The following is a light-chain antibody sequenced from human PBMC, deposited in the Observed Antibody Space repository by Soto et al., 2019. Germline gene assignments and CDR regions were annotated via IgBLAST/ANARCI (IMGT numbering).Light chain of an antibody. CDR3: QQYYDAPQN. CDR2: WAS. CDR1: QSVLYSSNNKNY. J-gene: IGKJ1*01. V-gene: IGKV4-1*01. Sequence: DIVMTQSPDSLAVSLGERATINCKSSQSVLYSSNNKNYLAWYQQKPGQPPKLLIYWASTRESGVPDRFSGSGSGTDFTLTISSLQAEDVAVYYCQQYYDAPQNFGQGTKEEIK.